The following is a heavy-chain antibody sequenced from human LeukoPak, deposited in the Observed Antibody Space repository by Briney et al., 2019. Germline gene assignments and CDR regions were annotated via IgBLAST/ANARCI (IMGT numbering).Heavy chain of an antibody. CDR3: ARGRPRYWIVVVPAATGRRFDY. CDR2: IYHSGST. J-gene: IGHJ4*02. CDR1: GGSISSGDYY. Sequence: SQTLSLTCTVSGGSISSGDYYWSWIRQPPGKGLEWIGYIYHSGSTNYNPSLKSRVAISVDTSKNQFSLKLSSVTAADTAVYYCARGRPRYWIVVVPAATGRRFDYWGQGTLVTVSS. V-gene: IGHV4-30-4*01. D-gene: IGHD2-2*01.